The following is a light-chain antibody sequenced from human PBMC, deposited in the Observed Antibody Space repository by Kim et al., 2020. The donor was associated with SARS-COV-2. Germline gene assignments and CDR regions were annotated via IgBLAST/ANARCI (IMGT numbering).Light chain of an antibody. CDR1: QNIGTS. CDR2: GAS. Sequence: SAFVGDRVTITCQASQNIGTSLAWYQHQPGKAPTLLIFGASNLQSGAPSRFSGSGSGTEFTLSVHILHPDDFATYYCQQYSTYWTFGQGTKVDIK. CDR3: QQYSTYWT. J-gene: IGKJ1*01. V-gene: IGKV1-5*01.